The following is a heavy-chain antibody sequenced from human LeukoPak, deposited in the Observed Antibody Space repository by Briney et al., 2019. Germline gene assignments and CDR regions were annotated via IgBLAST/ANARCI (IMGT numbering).Heavy chain of an antibody. V-gene: IGHV3-30*01. Sequence: GGSLRLSCAASGFTFSSYAMHWVRQAPGKGLEWVAVISYDGSNKYYADSVKGRFTISRDNSKNTLYLQMNSVRAEDTAVYYCASPRWLQLPWGQGTLVTVSS. CDR3: ASPRWLQLP. J-gene: IGHJ4*02. CDR2: ISYDGSNK. CDR1: GFTFSSYA. D-gene: IGHD5-24*01.